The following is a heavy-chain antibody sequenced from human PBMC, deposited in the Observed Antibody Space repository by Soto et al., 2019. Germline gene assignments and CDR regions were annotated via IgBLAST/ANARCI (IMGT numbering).Heavy chain of an antibody. V-gene: IGHV2-5*02. Sequence: QITLKESGPSLVKPTETLTLTCPFSGFSLRSSGVGVAWIRQPPGKPLEWLALIYWDDDKYTSPSLKSRLTITKDTTKNQVVLLMTNMDPVDTATYFCVHLLTGGRFDSWGQGTLVTVSS. CDR2: IYWDDDK. J-gene: IGHJ4*02. CDR3: VHLLTGGRFDS. CDR1: GFSLRSSGVG. D-gene: IGHD3-16*01.